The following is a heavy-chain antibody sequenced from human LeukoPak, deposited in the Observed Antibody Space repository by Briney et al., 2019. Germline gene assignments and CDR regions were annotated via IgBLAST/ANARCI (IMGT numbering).Heavy chain of an antibody. CDR1: GGSISSSSYY. CDR2: IYYSGST. J-gene: IGHJ4*02. D-gene: IGHD6-19*01. CDR3: ARTVAGIYIFYVYYFDY. Sequence: NPSETLSPTCTVSGGSISSSSYYWGWIRQPPGKGLEWIGSIYYSGSTYYNPSLKSRVTISVDTSKNQFSLKLSSVTAADTAVYYCARTVAGIYIFYVYYFDYWGQGTLVTVSS. V-gene: IGHV4-39*01.